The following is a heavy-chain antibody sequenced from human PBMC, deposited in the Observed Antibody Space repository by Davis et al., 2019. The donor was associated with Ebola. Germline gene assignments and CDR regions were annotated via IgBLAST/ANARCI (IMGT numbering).Heavy chain of an antibody. V-gene: IGHV3-30*03. CDR2: ISYDGSNK. D-gene: IGHD4-23*01. CDR1: GFTFSSYG. Sequence: GESLKISCAASGFTFSSYGMHWVRQAPGKGLEWVAVISYDGSNKYYADSVKGRFTISRDNSKNTLYLQMNSLRAEDTAVYYCARGRGGKSRYGMDVWGQGTTVTVSS. J-gene: IGHJ6*02. CDR3: ARGRGGKSRYGMDV.